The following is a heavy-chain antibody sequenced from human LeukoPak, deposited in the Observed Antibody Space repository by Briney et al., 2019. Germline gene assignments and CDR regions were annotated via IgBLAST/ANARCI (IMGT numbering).Heavy chain of an antibody. CDR2: ISYDGSNK. Sequence: GGSLRLSCAASGFTFSSYAMHWVRQAPGKGLEWVAVISYDGSNKYYADSVKGRFTISRDNSKNTLYLQMNSLRAEDTAVYYCARGPQWLVLDYWGQGTLVTVSS. V-gene: IGHV3-30-3*01. CDR3: ARGPQWLVLDY. D-gene: IGHD6-19*01. CDR1: GFTFSSYA. J-gene: IGHJ4*02.